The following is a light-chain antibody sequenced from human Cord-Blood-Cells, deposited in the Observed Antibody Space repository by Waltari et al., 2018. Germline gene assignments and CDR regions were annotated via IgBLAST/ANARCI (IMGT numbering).Light chain of an antibody. J-gene: IGKJ2*03. CDR2: GAS. CDR3: QQYNNWPYS. V-gene: IGKV3-15*01. Sequence: ELVMTTSTATLSVSQGERATLPCRTSQSFRSNLAWYQPKPGQRPRLLIYGASTRATGIPARFSGSGSGTEFTLTISSLQSEDFAVYYCQQYNNWPYSFGQGTKLEIK. CDR1: QSFRSN.